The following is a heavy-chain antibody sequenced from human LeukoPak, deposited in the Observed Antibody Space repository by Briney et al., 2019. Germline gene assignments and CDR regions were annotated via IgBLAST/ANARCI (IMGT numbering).Heavy chain of an antibody. D-gene: IGHD6-19*01. V-gene: IGHV3-23*01. CDR1: GFSFSSYG. Sequence: GGSLRLSCAASGFSFSSYGMSWVRQAPGKGLEWVSSFSGSGGSTYYADSVKGRFTISRDNSKNTLYLQMNSLRAEDTAVYYCAKGRVSTSGWTFNDYWGQGTLVTVPS. CDR3: AKGRVSTSGWTFNDY. CDR2: FSGSGGST. J-gene: IGHJ4*02.